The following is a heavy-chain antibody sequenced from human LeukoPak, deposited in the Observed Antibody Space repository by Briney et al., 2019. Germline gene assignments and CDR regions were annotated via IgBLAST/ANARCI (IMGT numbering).Heavy chain of an antibody. J-gene: IGHJ3*02. Sequence: PGRLLRLSCAASGFTFDDYAMHWVRQAPGKGLEWVSGISWNSGSIGYADSVKGRFTISRDNAKNSLYLQMNSLRAEDMALYYCASQKLGYCSGGSCYGDAFDIWGQGTMVTVSS. CDR2: ISWNSGSI. D-gene: IGHD2-15*01. V-gene: IGHV3-9*03. CDR1: GFTFDDYA. CDR3: ASQKLGYCSGGSCYGDAFDI.